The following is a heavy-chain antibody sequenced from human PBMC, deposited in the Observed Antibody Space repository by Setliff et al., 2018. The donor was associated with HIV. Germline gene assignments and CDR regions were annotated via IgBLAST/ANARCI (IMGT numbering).Heavy chain of an antibody. V-gene: IGHV3-30*02. CDR3: LRGCLTTICDHSFYLDV. J-gene: IGHJ6*03. CDR2: IRYDGSNK. CDR1: GFSSYG. D-gene: IGHD3-22*01. Sequence: GESLKISCAASGFSSYGMHWVRQAPGQGLEWVAFIRYDGSNKYYADSVKGRFTISRDNAKNSLYLQLNSLRAEDTALSYCLRGCLTTICDHSFYLDVWGKGTTVTVSS.